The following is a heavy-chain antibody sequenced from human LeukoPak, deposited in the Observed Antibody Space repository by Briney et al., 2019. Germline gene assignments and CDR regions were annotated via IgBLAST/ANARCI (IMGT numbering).Heavy chain of an antibody. CDR3: AGLRVAVAGTAGY. D-gene: IGHD6-19*01. V-gene: IGHV4-34*01. CDR1: GGSFNGYY. CDR2: INHSGST. Sequence: SETLSLTCAVYGGSFNGYYCNWIRQPPGKGLEWIGEINHSGSTNYNPSLKSRVSISVDKSKNQFSLKLSSVTAADTAVYCCAGLRVAVAGTAGYWGQGTLVTVSS. J-gene: IGHJ4*02.